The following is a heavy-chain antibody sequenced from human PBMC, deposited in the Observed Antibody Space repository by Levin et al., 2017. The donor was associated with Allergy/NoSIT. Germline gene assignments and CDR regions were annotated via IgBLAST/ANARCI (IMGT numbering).Heavy chain of an antibody. CDR1: GGSVSSDSFY. J-gene: IGHJ4*02. V-gene: IGHV4-61*01. Sequence: SETLSLTCTVSGGSVSSDSFYWSWIRQPPGKGLQWIGYIYYRGRSTNYNPSLASRVTISLDPAKNQFSLKLRSVTAADTAVYYCARVRRDGYIFDYWGQGTLVTVSS. CDR2: IYYRGRST. CDR3: ARVRRDGYIFDY. D-gene: IGHD5-24*01.